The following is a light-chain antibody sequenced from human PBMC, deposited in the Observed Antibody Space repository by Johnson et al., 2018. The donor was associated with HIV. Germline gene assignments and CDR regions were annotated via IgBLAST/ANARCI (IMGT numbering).Light chain of an antibody. V-gene: IGLV1-51*02. Sequence: QSVLTQLPSVSAAPGQKVTISCSGSSSNIGNNYVSWYQHLPGTAPKLLIYENNKRPSGIPDRFSGSKSGTSATLGITGLQTGDEADYYCGTWDSSLSTYYVFGTGTKVTVL. CDR2: ENN. CDR1: SSNIGNNY. CDR3: GTWDSSLSTYYV. J-gene: IGLJ1*01.